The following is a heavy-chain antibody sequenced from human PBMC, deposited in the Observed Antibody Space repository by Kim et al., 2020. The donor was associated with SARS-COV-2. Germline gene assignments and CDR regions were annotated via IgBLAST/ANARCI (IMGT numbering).Heavy chain of an antibody. V-gene: IGHV3-21*01. CDR2: ISSSSYI. D-gene: IGHD6-19*01. CDR3: ARDSAGYSSGNIDY. J-gene: IGHJ4*02. CDR1: GFTFSSYS. Sequence: GGSLRLSCAASGFTFSSYSMNWVRQAPGKGLEWVSSISSSSYIYYADSVKGRFTISRDNAKNSLYLQMNSLRAEDTAVYYCARDSAGYSSGNIDYWGQGTLVTVSS.